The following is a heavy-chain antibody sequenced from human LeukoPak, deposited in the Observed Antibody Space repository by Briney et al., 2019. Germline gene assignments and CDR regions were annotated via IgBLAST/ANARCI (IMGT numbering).Heavy chain of an antibody. Sequence: GGSLRLSCAASGFAFRNYDMIWVRQAPGRGLEWVSGITTDGSGAYYADSVKGRFTVSRDNSKNTVFLQMNSLRGEDAAIYYCAKGVLGAGSLLEYFQHWGQGTLVTVSS. CDR3: AKGVLGAGSLLEYFQH. V-gene: IGHV3-23*01. CDR2: ITTDGSGA. CDR1: GFAFRNYD. J-gene: IGHJ1*01. D-gene: IGHD3-10*01.